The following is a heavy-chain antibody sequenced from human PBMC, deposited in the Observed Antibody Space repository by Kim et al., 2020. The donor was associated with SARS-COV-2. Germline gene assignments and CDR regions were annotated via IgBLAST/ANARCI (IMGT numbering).Heavy chain of an antibody. Sequence: GGSLRLSCAASGFTFGDYAMHWVRQAPGKGLEWVSGISWNSGSIGYADSVKGRFTISRDNAKNSLYLQMNSLRAEDTALYYCAKDYCGGDCYIDYWGQGTLVTVSS. D-gene: IGHD2-21*01. V-gene: IGHV3-9*01. CDR2: ISWNSGSI. CDR3: AKDYCGGDCYIDY. CDR1: GFTFGDYA. J-gene: IGHJ4*02.